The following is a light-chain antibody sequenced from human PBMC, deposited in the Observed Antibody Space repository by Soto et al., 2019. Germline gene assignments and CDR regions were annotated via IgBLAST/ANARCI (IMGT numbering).Light chain of an antibody. V-gene: IGLV1-40*01. CDR2: GNS. J-gene: IGLJ1*01. CDR3: QSYDSNLSGLHV. Sequence: QSVLTQPPSVSGAPGQRVTISCTGSSSNIGAGYDVHWYQQLPGTAPKLLIYGNSNRPSGVPDRFSGSKSGTSASLAITGLQAEDDSDYYCQSYDSNLSGLHVFGTVTEVTVL. CDR1: SSNIGAGYD.